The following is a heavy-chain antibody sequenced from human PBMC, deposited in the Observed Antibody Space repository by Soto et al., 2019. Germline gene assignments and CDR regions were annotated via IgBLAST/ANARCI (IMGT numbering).Heavy chain of an antibody. Sequence: SETLSLTCSVSGGSMRSYYWNWLRQPAGKGLEWIGRIYSRGDTNYNPSVKSRVTMSVDTSKNEFSLRLNSVTAADTAVYYCAGIGEDVYYGMDVWGQGTTVT. CDR2: IYSRGDT. J-gene: IGHJ6*02. V-gene: IGHV4-4*07. D-gene: IGHD2-21*01. CDR1: GGSMRSYY. CDR3: AGIGEDVYYGMDV.